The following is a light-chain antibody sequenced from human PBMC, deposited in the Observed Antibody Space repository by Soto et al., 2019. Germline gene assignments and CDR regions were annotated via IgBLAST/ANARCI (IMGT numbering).Light chain of an antibody. V-gene: IGKV2-28*01. CDR3: MQGTHWPGT. Sequence: DIVLTQSPLSLPVTPGEPASISCRSSQSLLSSNGNNYLDWYLQKPGQSPQVLIYLGSNRASGVPDRFSGSGSGTDFTLKISRVEAEDVGVYYCMQGTHWPGTFGQGTKVDI. CDR2: LGS. J-gene: IGKJ1*01. CDR1: QSLLSSNGNNY.